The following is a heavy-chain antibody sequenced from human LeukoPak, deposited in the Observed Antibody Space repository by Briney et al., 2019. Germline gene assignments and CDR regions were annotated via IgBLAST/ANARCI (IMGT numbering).Heavy chain of an antibody. D-gene: IGHD6-19*01. J-gene: IGHJ4*02. CDR2: ISAYNGTT. Sequence: GASVKVSCKASGYTFASYGISWVRQAPGQGLEWMGWISAYNGTTNYAQKLQGRVTMTTDTSTSTAYMELRSLRSDDTAVYYCARTYSSGWYSGYWGQGTLVTVSS. V-gene: IGHV1-18*01. CDR3: ARTYSSGWYSGY. CDR1: GYTFASYG.